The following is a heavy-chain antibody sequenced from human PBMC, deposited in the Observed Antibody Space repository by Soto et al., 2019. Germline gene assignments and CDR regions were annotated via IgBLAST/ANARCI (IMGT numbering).Heavy chain of an antibody. Sequence: PGGSLRLSCAASGFTFSSYAMSWVRQAPGKGLEWVSAISGSGGSTYYADSVKGRFTISRDNSKNTLYLQMNSLRAEDTAAYYCAKDRGVAAADTDAFDIWGQGTMVTVS. D-gene: IGHD6-13*01. J-gene: IGHJ3*02. CDR1: GFTFSSYA. CDR3: AKDRGVAAADTDAFDI. CDR2: ISGSGGST. V-gene: IGHV3-23*01.